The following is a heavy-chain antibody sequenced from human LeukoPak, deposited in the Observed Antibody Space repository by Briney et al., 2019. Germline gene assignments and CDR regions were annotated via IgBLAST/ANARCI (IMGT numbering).Heavy chain of an antibody. CDR3: TRGEVYSYGRPLFDY. CDR2: IRSKAYGGTT. Sequence: GGSLRLSCTASGFTFGDYAMSWVRQAPGKGLEWVGFIRSKAYGGTTEYAASVKGRFTISRDDSKSIAYLQMNSLKTEDTAVYYCTRGEVYSYGRPLFDYWGQGTLVTVSA. CDR1: GFTFGDYA. D-gene: IGHD5-18*01. V-gene: IGHV3-49*04. J-gene: IGHJ4*02.